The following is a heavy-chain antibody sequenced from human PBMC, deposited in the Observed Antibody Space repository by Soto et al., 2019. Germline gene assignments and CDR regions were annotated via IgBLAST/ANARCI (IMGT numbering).Heavy chain of an antibody. CDR2: INHSGST. Sequence: SETLSLTCAVYGGSFSGYYWSWIRQPPGKGLEWTGEINHSGSTNYNPSLKSRVTISVDTSKNQFSLKLSSVTAADTAVYYCARGSGSYYGNWFDPWGQGTLVTVSS. J-gene: IGHJ5*02. CDR3: ARGSGSYYGNWFDP. D-gene: IGHD1-26*01. CDR1: GGSFSGYY. V-gene: IGHV4-34*01.